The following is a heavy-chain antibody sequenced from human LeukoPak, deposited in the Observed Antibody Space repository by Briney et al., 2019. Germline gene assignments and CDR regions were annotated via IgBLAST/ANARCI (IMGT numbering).Heavy chain of an antibody. J-gene: IGHJ4*02. CDR1: GFSFSTYW. CDR2: IDFDGTDT. V-gene: IGHV3-74*01. Sequence: GGSLRLSCAASGFSFSTYWVHWVRQAPGKGLVWVSRIDFDGTDTVYADAVKGRFTISRDNAKNTLHLQMNSLRVEDTAVYYCVRDVDSTVDVDYWGQGTLVTVSS. D-gene: IGHD1-14*01. CDR3: VRDVDSTVDVDY.